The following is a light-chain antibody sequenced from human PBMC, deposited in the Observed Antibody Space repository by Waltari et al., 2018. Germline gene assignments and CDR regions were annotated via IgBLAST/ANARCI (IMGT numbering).Light chain of an antibody. Sequence: EIMMTQSPATLSVSQGERATLSCRASQSVSSNLAWHQQKPGQAPRLLIYGASSRATGIPARFSGSGSGTEFTLTISSLQSEDFAVYYCQQYSSWPPTFGPGTKVDIK. J-gene: IGKJ3*01. V-gene: IGKV3-15*01. CDR3: QQYSSWPPT. CDR1: QSVSSN. CDR2: GAS.